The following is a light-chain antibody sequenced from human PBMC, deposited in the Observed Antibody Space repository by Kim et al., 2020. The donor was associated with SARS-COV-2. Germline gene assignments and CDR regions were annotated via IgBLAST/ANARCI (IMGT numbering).Light chain of an antibody. Sequence: IVLTQSPGTLSLSPGDRATLSCRASPRLSRNDVAWYQQKPGQAPRLLIYGASTRATGIPDRFSGSGYGTDFTLTISRLEPEDFAVYLCQQYGSSPIVTFGQGTRLEIK. CDR2: GAS. CDR3: QQYGSSPIVT. J-gene: IGKJ5*01. CDR1: PRLSRND. V-gene: IGKV3-20*01.